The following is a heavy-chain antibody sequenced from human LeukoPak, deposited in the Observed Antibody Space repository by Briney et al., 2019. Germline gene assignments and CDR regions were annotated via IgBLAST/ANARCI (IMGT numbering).Heavy chain of an antibody. D-gene: IGHD2-15*01. CDR3: ATDLVVVVAAITDY. Sequence: ASVKVSCKASGYTFTGYYMHWVRQAPGQGLEWMGWINPNSGGTNYAQKFQGRVTMTRDTSISTAYMELSRLRSDDTAVYYCATDLVVVVAAITDYWGQGILVTVSS. CDR1: GYTFTGYY. V-gene: IGHV1-2*02. J-gene: IGHJ4*02. CDR2: INPNSGGT.